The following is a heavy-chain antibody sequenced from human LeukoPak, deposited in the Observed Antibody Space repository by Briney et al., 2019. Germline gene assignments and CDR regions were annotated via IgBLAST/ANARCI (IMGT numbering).Heavy chain of an antibody. Sequence: GGSLTPSSAASGFILSSYEVKWDSQAPGKGREWVSYISSSGSTIYYADSVKGRSTISRDNAKNSLYLQMNSLSAEDTAVYYWACRLPYYGMDVWGQGTTVTVSS. V-gene: IGHV3-48*03. CDR2: ISSSGSTI. CDR1: GFILSSYE. J-gene: IGHJ6*02. CDR3: ACRLPYYGMDV.